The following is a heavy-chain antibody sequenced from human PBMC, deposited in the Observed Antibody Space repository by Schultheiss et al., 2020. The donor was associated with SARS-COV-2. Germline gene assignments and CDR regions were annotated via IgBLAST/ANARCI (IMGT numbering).Heavy chain of an antibody. Sequence: SETLSLTCTVSGGSISSYYWSWIRQPPGKGLEWIGYIYYSGSTNYNPSLKSRVTMSVDTSKNQFSLKLSSVTAADTAVYYCARGPVFGVVTWYYFDYWGQGTLVTVSS. D-gene: IGHD3-3*01. V-gene: IGHV4-59*12. CDR1: GGSISSYY. CDR2: IYYSGST. CDR3: ARGPVFGVVTWYYFDY. J-gene: IGHJ4*02.